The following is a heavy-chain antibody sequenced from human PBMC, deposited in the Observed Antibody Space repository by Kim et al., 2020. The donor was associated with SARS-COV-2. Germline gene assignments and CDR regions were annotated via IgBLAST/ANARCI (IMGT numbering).Heavy chain of an antibody. D-gene: IGHD3-10*01. CDR1: GGSFSYYY. J-gene: IGHJ3*02. CDR2: INHSGST. CDR3: ASNSGTDAFDI. V-gene: IGHV4-34*01. Sequence: SETLSLTCAVYGGSFSYYYWSWIRQPPGKGLEWIGEINHSGSTNYNPSLKSRVTISVDTSKIQFSLRLSSVTAADTAVYYCASNSGTDAFDIWGQVTMVT.